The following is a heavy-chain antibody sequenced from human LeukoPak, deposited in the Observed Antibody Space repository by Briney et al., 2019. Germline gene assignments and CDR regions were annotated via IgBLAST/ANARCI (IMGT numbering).Heavy chain of an antibody. D-gene: IGHD2-2*01. CDR2: IYYSGST. J-gene: IGHJ6*02. V-gene: IGHV4-59*11. Sequence: SETLSLTCTVSGYSISSIHCWGWIRQPPGKGLEWIGYIYYSGSTNYNPSLKSRVTIPVDTSKNQFSLKLSSVTAADTAVYYCARDSRGPARYCSSTSCHSNYYYGMDVWGQGTTVTVSS. CDR1: GYSISSIHC. CDR3: ARDSRGPARYCSSTSCHSNYYYGMDV.